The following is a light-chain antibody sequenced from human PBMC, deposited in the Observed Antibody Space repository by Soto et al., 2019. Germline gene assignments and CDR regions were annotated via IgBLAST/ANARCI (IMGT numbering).Light chain of an antibody. V-gene: IGKV3D-15*01. J-gene: IGKJ5*01. Sequence: EIVMSQSPATLSVSPGERATLSCRASQSVSSNLAWYQQKPGQAPRLLIYGASSRATGIPARFSGSGSGTEFTLTISSLQSEDFVVYYCQQYYKWPAITFGQGTRLAI. CDR3: QQYYKWPAIT. CDR1: QSVSSN. CDR2: GAS.